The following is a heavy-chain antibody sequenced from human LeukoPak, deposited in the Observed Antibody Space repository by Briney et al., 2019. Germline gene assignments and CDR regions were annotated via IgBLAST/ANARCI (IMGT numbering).Heavy chain of an antibody. CDR2: IYYSGST. CDR1: GGSISSSSYY. J-gene: IGHJ4*02. D-gene: IGHD5-18*01. V-gene: IGHV4-61*01. CDR3: AGHVDTAMVLHY. Sequence: PSETLSLTCTVSGGSISSSSYYWSWIRQPPGKGLEWIGYIYYSGSTNYNPSLKSRVTISVDTSKNQFSLKLSSVTAADTAVYYCAGHVDTAMVLHYWGQGTLVTVSS.